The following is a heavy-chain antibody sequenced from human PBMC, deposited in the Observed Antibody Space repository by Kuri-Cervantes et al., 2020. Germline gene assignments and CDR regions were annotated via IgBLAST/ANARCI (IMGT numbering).Heavy chain of an antibody. D-gene: IGHD4-17*01. V-gene: IGHV3-23*01. CDR1: GITFSNHA. CDR3: ARDGLAYGADAFDI. J-gene: IGHJ3*02. CDR2: ISCSGGST. Sequence: GESLKISCAAPGITFSNHAMTRVRQAPGKGLEWVSVISCSGGSTYYADSVKGRFTISRDNSKNTLYLQMNNLRAEDTAVYYCARDGLAYGADAFDIWGQGTMVTVSS.